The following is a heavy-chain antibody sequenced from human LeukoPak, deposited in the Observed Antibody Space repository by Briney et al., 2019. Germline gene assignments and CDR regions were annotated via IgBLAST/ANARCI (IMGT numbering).Heavy chain of an antibody. CDR3: ARRAGAYSHPYDY. CDR2: ISGSGGST. CDR1: GFTFSNYA. Sequence: GGSLRLSCAASGFTFSNYAMSWVRQAPGKGLEWVSTISGSGGSTYYADSVKGRFTISRDNSKNTLYLQMNSLRAEDTAVYYCARRAGAYSHPYDYWGQGTLVTVSS. J-gene: IGHJ4*02. V-gene: IGHV3-23*01. D-gene: IGHD4/OR15-4a*01.